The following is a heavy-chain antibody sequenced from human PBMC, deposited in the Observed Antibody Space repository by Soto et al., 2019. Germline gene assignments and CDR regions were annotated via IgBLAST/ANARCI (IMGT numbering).Heavy chain of an antibody. CDR3: AREDIVVVPAAPPGSYYYYGMDV. Sequence: QVQLVQSGAEVKKPGASVKVSCKASGYTFTSYAMHWVRQAPGQRLEWMGWINAGNGNTKYSQKFQGRVTITRDTSASTAYMELSSLRSEETAVYYCAREDIVVVPAAPPGSYYYYGMDVWGQGTTVTVSS. CDR2: INAGNGNT. J-gene: IGHJ6*02. D-gene: IGHD2-2*01. CDR1: GYTFTSYA. V-gene: IGHV1-3*01.